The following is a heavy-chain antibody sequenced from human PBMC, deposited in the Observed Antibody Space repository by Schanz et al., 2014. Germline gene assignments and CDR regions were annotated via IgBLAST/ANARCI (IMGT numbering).Heavy chain of an antibody. CDR3: ARFLARYQYYGVDV. CDR2: ISGSSIHK. Sequence: QVYLVESGGDLVKPGGSLRLSCAASGFTFSDYYMAWIRQAPGKGLEWVSHISGSSIHKNYADSVKGRFSISRDNGETTVYLQINSVRVEDTAVEYCARFLARYQYYGVDVWGQGTTVTVAS. D-gene: IGHD3-3*01. J-gene: IGHJ6*02. CDR1: GFTFSDYY. V-gene: IGHV3-11*05.